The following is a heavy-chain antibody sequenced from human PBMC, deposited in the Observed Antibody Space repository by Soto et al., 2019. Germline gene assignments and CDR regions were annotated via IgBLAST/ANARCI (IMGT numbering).Heavy chain of an antibody. J-gene: IGHJ3*02. CDR1: GFTFSNAW. Sequence: EVQLVESGGGLVKPGGSLRLSCAASGFTFSNAWMSWVRQAPVKGLEWVGRIKSKTDGGTTDYAAPVKGRFTISRDDSKNTLSMQINSLKTEDTAVYYCSTSPGHTDAFDIWGQGTLVTVS. V-gene: IGHV3-15*01. CDR2: IKSKTDGGTT. CDR3: STSPGHTDAFDI.